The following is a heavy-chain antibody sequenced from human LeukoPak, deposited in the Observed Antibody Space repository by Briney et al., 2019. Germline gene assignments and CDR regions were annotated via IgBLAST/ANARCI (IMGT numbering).Heavy chain of an antibody. J-gene: IGHJ4*02. Sequence: PGGSLRLSCAASGFTFSNYGMSWVRQAPGKGLEWVSGISGSGDSTYYADSVKGRFTISRDNSKNTLYLQMNSLRAEDTAVYYCAKGRIAVAATDYFDYWGQGTLVTVSS. V-gene: IGHV3-23*01. D-gene: IGHD6-19*01. CDR2: ISGSGDST. CDR1: GFTFSNYG. CDR3: AKGRIAVAATDYFDY.